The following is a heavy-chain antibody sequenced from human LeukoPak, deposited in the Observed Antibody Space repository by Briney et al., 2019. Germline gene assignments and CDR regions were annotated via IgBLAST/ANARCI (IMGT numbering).Heavy chain of an antibody. CDR1: GFNFRKYW. J-gene: IGHJ4*01. CDR2: INPDGDYS. CDR3: ARSLGD. V-gene: IGHV3-74*01. D-gene: IGHD3-16*01. Sequence: GGSLRLSCAASGFNFRKYWMQWVRQVPGEGLVWVSEINPDGDYSGHSNSVRGRFTISRDNAKNTLYLQMTSLSAEDTAVYYCARSLGDWGQGTLVSASS.